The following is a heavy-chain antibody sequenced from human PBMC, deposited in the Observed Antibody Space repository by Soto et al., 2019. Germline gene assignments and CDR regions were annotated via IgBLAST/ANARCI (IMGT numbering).Heavy chain of an antibody. Sequence: SETLSLTCFGSGASINRGDYYWSWIRQSPGRGLEWIGSIYYSGDTNYNPSLGSRVTMSVDTSKNQFFLDLHSVAAADAAVYFCAREGGDIVQVQSYWGQGILVTVSS. CDR2: IYYSGDT. D-gene: IGHD2-15*01. CDR1: GASINRGDYY. J-gene: IGHJ4*02. CDR3: AREGGDIVQVQSY. V-gene: IGHV4-30-4*01.